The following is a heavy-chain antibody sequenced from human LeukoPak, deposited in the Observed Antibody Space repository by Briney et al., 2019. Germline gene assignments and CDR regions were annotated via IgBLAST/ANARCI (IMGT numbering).Heavy chain of an antibody. J-gene: IGHJ5*02. CDR2: ISSSSSYI. D-gene: IGHD3-10*01. V-gene: IGHV3-21*01. CDR3: ARDKFQSGFGELKGTNWFDP. Sequence: SGGSLRLSCAASGFTFSSYSMNWVRQAPGKGLEWVSSISSSSSYIYYADSVKGRFTISRDNAKNSLYLQMNSLRAEDTAVYYCARDKFQSGFGELKGTNWFDPWGQGTLVTVSS. CDR1: GFTFSSYS.